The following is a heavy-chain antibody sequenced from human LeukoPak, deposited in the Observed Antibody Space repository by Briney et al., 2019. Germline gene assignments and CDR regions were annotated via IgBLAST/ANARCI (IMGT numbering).Heavy chain of an antibody. CDR1: GGSFSGYY. D-gene: IGHD6-13*01. V-gene: IGHV4-34*01. J-gene: IGHJ4*02. CDR3: ARHGTGGYSSSWYLFDY. CDR2: INHSGST. Sequence: PSETLSLTCAVYGGSFSGYYWSWIRQPPGKGLEWIGEINHSGSTNYNPSLKSRVTISVDTSKNQFSLKLSSVTAADTAVYYCARHGTGGYSSSWYLFDYWGQGTLVTVSS.